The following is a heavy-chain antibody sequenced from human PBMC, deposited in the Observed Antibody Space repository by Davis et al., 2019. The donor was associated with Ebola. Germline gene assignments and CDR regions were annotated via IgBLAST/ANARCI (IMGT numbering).Heavy chain of an antibody. J-gene: IGHJ6*03. CDR2: INHSGST. CDR1: GGSFSGYY. D-gene: IGHD3-22*01. Sequence: PSETLSLTCAVYGGSFSGYYWSWIRQPPGKGLEWIGEINHSGSTNYNPSLKSRVTISVDTSKNQFSLKLSSVTAADTAVYYCARGPSDSSGYYYYYYYMDVWGKGTTVTVSS. CDR3: ARGPSDSSGYYYYYYYMDV. V-gene: IGHV4-34*01.